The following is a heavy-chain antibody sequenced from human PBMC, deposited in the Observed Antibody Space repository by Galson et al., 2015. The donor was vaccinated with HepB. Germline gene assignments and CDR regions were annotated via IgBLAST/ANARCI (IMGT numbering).Heavy chain of an antibody. CDR3: ARDASGETWLQLSV. CDR2: TTAIVNYA. CDR1: GGDFKSHS. J-gene: IGHJ6*02. D-gene: IGHD1-26*01. Sequence: SVKVSCKVSGGDFKSHSISWVRQAPGQGLEWMGRTTAIVNYASYAEQFKGRLTLTADKVTNTAHMEMSTLRPEDTAVYYCARDASGETWLQLSVWGQGTTVTVSS. V-gene: IGHV1-69*04.